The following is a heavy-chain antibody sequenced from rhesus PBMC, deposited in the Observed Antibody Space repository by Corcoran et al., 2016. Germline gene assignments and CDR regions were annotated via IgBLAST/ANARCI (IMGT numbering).Heavy chain of an antibody. CDR1: GGTISIGYYY. J-gene: IGHJ6*01. CDR3: ARDRGLGYGLES. V-gene: IGHV4S12*01. Sequence: QVQLQDSGPGVVQPSETLSLTCAVSGGTISIGYYYWSCIRQPPRKGLEWIGGIYSNSESTNYNPSLKSRVTISKDTSKNQFSLKLSSVTATDTAVYYCARDRGLGYGLESWGQGVVVTVSS. D-gene: IGHD3-9*01. CDR2: IYSNSEST.